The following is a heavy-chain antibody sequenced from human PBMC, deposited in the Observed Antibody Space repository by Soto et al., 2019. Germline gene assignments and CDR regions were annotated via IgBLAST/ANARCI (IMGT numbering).Heavy chain of an antibody. Sequence: PSETLSLTCTVSGGSISGGGYYWSWIRQHPGKGLEWIGYIYYSGSTYYNPSLKSRVTISVDTSKNQFSLKLSSVTAADTAVYYCARVGRYYDSSGPYYFDYWGQGTLVTVSS. CDR1: GGSISGGGYY. D-gene: IGHD3-22*01. V-gene: IGHV4-31*03. CDR3: ARVGRYYDSSGPYYFDY. CDR2: IYYSGST. J-gene: IGHJ4*02.